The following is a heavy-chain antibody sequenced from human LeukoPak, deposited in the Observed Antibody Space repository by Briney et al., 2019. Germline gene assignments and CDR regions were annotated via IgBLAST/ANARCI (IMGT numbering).Heavy chain of an antibody. CDR1: GFTVTSNY. J-gene: IGHJ6*02. D-gene: IGHD3-10*01. V-gene: IGHV3-66*01. Sequence: GGSLRLSCEVSGFTVTSNYMSWVRQAPGKGLEWVSVVYPGGFTDHADSVKGRFTISRDTSKNTVYFQMNNLRAEDTAVYYCTIRGVIWRMDVWGQGTTVAVSS. CDR2: VYPGGFT. CDR3: TIRGVIWRMDV.